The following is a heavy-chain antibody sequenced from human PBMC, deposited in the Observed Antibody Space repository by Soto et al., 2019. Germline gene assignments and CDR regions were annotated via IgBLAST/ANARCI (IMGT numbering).Heavy chain of an antibody. D-gene: IGHD2-15*01. CDR2: ISAYNGNT. CDR1: GYTFTSYG. V-gene: IGHV1-18*01. CDR3: ARDLLDIVVVVAATHHLPDAFDI. J-gene: IGHJ3*02. Sequence: ASVKVSCKASGYTFTSYGISWVRQAPGQGLEWMGWISAYNGNTNYAQKLQGRVTMTTDTSTSTAYMELRSLRSDDTAVYYCARDLLDIVVVVAATHHLPDAFDIWGQGTMVTVSS.